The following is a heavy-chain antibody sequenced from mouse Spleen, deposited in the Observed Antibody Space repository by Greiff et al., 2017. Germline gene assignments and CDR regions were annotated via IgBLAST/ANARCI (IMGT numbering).Heavy chain of an antibody. CDR3: ARPSPWDGAWFAY. V-gene: IGHV7-3*01. D-gene: IGHD4-1*01. J-gene: IGHJ3*01. Sequence: EVMLVESGGGLVQPGGSLSLSCAASGFTFTDYYMSWVRQPPGKALEWLGFIRNKANGYTTEYSSSVKGRFTISRDNSQSILYLQMNALRAEDSATYYCARPSPWDGAWFAYWGQGTLVTVSA. CDR2: IRNKANGYTT. CDR1: GFTFTDYY.